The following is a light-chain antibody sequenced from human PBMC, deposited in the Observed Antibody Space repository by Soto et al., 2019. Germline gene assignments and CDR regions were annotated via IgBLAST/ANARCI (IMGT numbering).Light chain of an antibody. CDR1: QDSTKY. CDR3: QHYNSYSEA. CDR2: DAS. J-gene: IGKJ1*01. Sequence: IQLTQPPSSLSASVGDRVTITCRASQDSTKYLAWYQQKPGKAPNLLIYDASTLHSGVPSRFSGSGSGTEFTLTISSLQPDDFATYYCQHYNSYSEAFGQGTKVDIK. V-gene: IGKV1-9*01.